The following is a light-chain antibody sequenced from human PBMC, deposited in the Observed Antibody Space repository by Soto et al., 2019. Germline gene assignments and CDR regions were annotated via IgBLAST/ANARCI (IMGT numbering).Light chain of an antibody. Sequence: EIVLTQSPGTLSLSPGERATLSCRASQSFSSSYLAWYQQKPGQAPRLLIYGASSRATGIPDRFSGSGSGTNFTLTISILGPKVFAVYFCQHSGSAFFILGPGTKVDVK. CDR1: QSFSSSY. CDR2: GAS. V-gene: IGKV3-20*01. CDR3: QHSGSAFFI. J-gene: IGKJ3*01.